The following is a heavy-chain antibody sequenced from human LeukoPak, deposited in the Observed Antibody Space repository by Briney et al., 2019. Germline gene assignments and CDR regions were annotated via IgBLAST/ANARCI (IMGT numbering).Heavy chain of an antibody. D-gene: IGHD1-26*01. V-gene: IGHV1-2*06. Sequence: ASVKVSCKASGYTFTTYDINWVRQAPGQGLEWMGRINPNSGGTNYAQKFQGRVTMTRDTSISTAYMELSRLTSDDTTVYYCARELGINAFDVWGQGTLVTVSS. J-gene: IGHJ3*01. CDR2: INPNSGGT. CDR1: GYTFTTYD. CDR3: ARELGINAFDV.